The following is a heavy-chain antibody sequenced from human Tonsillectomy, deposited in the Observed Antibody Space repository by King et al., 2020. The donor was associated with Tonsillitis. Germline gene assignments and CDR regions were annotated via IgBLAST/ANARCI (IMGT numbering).Heavy chain of an antibody. D-gene: IGHD2-2*01. Sequence: DVQLVESGAEVKKPGESLKISCKGSGYSFTNYWIAWVRQMPGKGLEWMGIIYPGDSDIRYSPSFQGQVTISADKSISAAYLQWSSLKASDTAMYYCARLLEYQLADYWGQGTLVTVSS. J-gene: IGHJ4*02. CDR1: GYSFTNYW. CDR2: IYPGDSDI. V-gene: IGHV5-51*01. CDR3: ARLLEYQLADY.